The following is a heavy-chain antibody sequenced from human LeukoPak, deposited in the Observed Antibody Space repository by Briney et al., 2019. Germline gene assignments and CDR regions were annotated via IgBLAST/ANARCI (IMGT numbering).Heavy chain of an antibody. CDR2: IYSNGDT. CDR3: ASRHSKQQPYYYYMDI. D-gene: IGHD6-13*01. CDR1: GDSISSVSYY. V-gene: IGHV4-61*02. Sequence: SETLSLTCTVSGDSISSVSYYWSWIRQPAGKGLEWIGRIYSNGDTKFNPSLKSRVTISLDTSKNQFSLKLSSATAADTAVYYCASRHSKQQPYYYYMDIWGKGTTVTVSS. J-gene: IGHJ6*03.